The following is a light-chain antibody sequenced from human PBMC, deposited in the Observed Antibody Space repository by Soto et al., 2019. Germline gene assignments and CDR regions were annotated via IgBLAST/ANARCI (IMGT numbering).Light chain of an antibody. CDR1: SSDVGGYNF. Sequence: QSVLTQPASVSGSPGQSITISCTGTSSDVGGYNFVSWYQHHPGKAPKLIIYDVNNRPSGVSNRFSGSKSGNTASLTISGLQADDEADYYCTSYTTISTYVFGTGTNVTVL. CDR3: TSYTTISTYV. V-gene: IGLV2-14*03. J-gene: IGLJ1*01. CDR2: DVN.